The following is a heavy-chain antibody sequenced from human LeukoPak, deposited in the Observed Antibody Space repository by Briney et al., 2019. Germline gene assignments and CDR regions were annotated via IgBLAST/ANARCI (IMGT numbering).Heavy chain of an antibody. D-gene: IGHD2-2*01. J-gene: IGHJ5*02. Sequence: SETLSLTCTVSGGSISSGGYYWSWIRQHPGKGLEWIGYIYYSGSTYYNPSLKSRVTISVDTSKNQFSLKLSSVTAADTAVYYCARASIVVVPAAIGFDPWGQGTLVTVSS. CDR1: GGSISSGGYY. CDR3: ARASIVVVPAAIGFDP. CDR2: IYYSGST. V-gene: IGHV4-31*03.